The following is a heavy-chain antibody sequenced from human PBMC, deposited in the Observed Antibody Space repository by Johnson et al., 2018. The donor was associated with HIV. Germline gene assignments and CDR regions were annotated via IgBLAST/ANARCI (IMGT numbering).Heavy chain of an antibody. D-gene: IGHD3-22*01. CDR3: ARDAYYYDSSGYYPHAFHV. CDR1: GFTFSSYA. J-gene: IGHJ3*01. V-gene: IGHV3-30*04. Sequence: VQLVESGGGVVQPGRSLRLSCAASGFTFSSYAMHWVRQAPGKGLEWVAVISYDGSNKYYADSVKGRFTISRDNSKNTLYLQMNSRRAEDTAVYYCARDAYYYDSSGYYPHAFHVWGQGTMVTVSS. CDR2: ISYDGSNK.